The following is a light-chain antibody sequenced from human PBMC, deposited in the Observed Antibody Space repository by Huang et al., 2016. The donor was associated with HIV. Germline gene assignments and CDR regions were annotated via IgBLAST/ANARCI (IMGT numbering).Light chain of an antibody. V-gene: IGKV1-8*01. J-gene: IGKJ3*01. CDR2: AAS. Sequence: IRMTQSPSSLSASTGDRVTITCRANQDINNFLAWYQQRPGSVPKLLIYAASTLQSGVPSRFSGNGSGTDFTLTIGCLHSEDVATCYCQQYDIHPLTFGPGTRVDIK. CDR1: QDINNF. CDR3: QQYDIHPLT.